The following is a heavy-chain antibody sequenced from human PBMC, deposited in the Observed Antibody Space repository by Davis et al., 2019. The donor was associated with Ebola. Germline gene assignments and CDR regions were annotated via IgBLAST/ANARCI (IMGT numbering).Heavy chain of an antibody. D-gene: IGHD3-22*01. Sequence: PGGSLRLFCAASGFTFDDYAMHWVRQAPGKGLEWVSGISGSDGSTYDADSVRGRFTISRDNSRNTLYLQMNSLRAEDTAVYHCAKGMSQYYYDRGYFDHWGQGTLVTVSS. J-gene: IGHJ4*02. CDR1: GFTFDDYA. CDR3: AKGMSQYYYDRGYFDH. V-gene: IGHV3-23*01. CDR2: ISGSDGST.